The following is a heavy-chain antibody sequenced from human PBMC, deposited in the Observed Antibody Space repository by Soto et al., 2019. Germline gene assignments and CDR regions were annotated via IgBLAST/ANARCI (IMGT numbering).Heavy chain of an antibody. CDR3: ARGYCSGGSCYSGGYMDV. CDR1: GFTFSSYG. J-gene: IGHJ6*03. Sequence: QVQLVESGGGVVQPGRSLRLSCAASGFTFSSYGMHWVRQAPGKGLEWVAVIWYDGSNKYYADSVKGRFTISRDNSKNTLYLQMNSLRAEDTAVYYCARGYCSGGSCYSGGYMDVWGKGTTVTVS. V-gene: IGHV3-33*01. D-gene: IGHD2-15*01. CDR2: IWYDGSNK.